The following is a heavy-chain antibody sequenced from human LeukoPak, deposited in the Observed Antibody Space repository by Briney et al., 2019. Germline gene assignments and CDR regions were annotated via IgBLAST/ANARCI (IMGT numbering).Heavy chain of an antibody. D-gene: IGHD3-16*01. Sequence: PGGSLRLSCAASGFTFSNAWMSWVRQAPGKGLEWVGRIKSKTFGGTTDYAAPVKGRFTISRDDSKNTLYLHMNTLKTEDTAIYYCTTLGAFDYWGQGTLVTVSS. J-gene: IGHJ4*02. V-gene: IGHV3-15*01. CDR3: TTLGAFDY. CDR2: IKSKTFGGTT. CDR1: GFTFSNAW.